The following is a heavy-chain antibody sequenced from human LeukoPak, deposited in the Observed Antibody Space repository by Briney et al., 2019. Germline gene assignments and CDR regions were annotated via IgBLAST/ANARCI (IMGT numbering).Heavy chain of an antibody. CDR3: ARDGVLWYYYDSSGYYHFDY. J-gene: IGHJ4*02. Sequence: GASVKVSCKASGYTFTSYYMHWVRQAPGQGLEWMGIINPSGGSTSYAQKLQGRVTMTRDTSTSTVYMELSSLRSEDTAVYYCARDGVLWYYYDSSGYYHFDYWGQGTLVTVSS. V-gene: IGHV1-46*01. D-gene: IGHD3-22*01. CDR1: GYTFTSYY. CDR2: INPSGGST.